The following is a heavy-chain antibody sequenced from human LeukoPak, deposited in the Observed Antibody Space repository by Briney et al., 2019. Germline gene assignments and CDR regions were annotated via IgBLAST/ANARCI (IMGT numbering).Heavy chain of an antibody. CDR3: ARVSISSWYFDY. V-gene: IGHV4-30-2*01. J-gene: IGHJ4*02. Sequence: PSETLSLTCAVPGGSISSGGYSWSWIRQPPGKGLEWIGYIYHSGSTYYNPSLKSRVTISVDRSKNQFSLKLSSVTAADTAVYYCARVSISSWYFDYWGQGTLVTVSS. D-gene: IGHD6-13*01. CDR2: IYHSGST. CDR1: GGSISSGGYS.